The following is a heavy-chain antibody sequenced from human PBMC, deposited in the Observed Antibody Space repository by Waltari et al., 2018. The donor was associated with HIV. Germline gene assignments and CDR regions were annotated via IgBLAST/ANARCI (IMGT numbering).Heavy chain of an antibody. CDR3: AYSYLTGSILHPF. D-gene: IGHD3-9*01. CDR1: GGSFSGYY. J-gene: IGHJ4*01. CDR2: INHSGTT. V-gene: IGHV4-34*01. Sequence: QEQLQQWGAGLLKPSETLSLTCAVYGGSFSGYYLNWVRQPPGKGLERIGEINHSGTTNYNPSLKSRVTMSVDTSKRQFSLKLNSVTAADTAVYFCAYSYLTGSILHPFWGQGTLVTVSS.